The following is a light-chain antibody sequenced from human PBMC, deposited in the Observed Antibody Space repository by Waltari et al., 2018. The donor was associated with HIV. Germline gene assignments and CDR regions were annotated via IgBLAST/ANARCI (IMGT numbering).Light chain of an antibody. V-gene: IGLV3-19*01. CDR1: NPRNYF. CDR3: NSRDYSGRRYV. Sequence: SSELTQDPAVSVALGHTIRITCQGDNPRNYFASWYQRRPGQAPLLVIYGAGNRPSGIPDRFSGSSSGNTASLTITGAQAEDEADYFCNSRDYSGRRYVFGPGTRVSVL. J-gene: IGLJ1*01. CDR2: GAG.